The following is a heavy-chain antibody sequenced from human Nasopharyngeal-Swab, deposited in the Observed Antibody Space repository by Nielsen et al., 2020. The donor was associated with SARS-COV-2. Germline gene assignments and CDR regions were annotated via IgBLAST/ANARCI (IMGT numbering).Heavy chain of an antibody. CDR2: IYYTVNT. J-gene: IGHJ3*02. D-gene: IGHD3-3*01. Sequence: GSLRLSCTVSGGSIGSYFWSWIRQPPGKGLEGIGSIYYTVNTNYNPSLESRVTISMDKSRNQFSLKLSSVSAADTAVYFCARAIGVKAFDIWGQGTVVTVSS. V-gene: IGHV4-59*13. CDR3: ARAIGVKAFDI. CDR1: GGSIGSYF.